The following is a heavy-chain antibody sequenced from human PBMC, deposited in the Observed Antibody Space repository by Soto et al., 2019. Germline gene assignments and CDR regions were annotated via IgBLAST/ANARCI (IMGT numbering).Heavy chain of an antibody. CDR1: GYSFTSYW. Sequence: GESLKISCKGSGYSFTSYWIGWVRQMPGKGLEWMGIIYPGDSDTRYSPSFQGQVTISADKSISTAYLQWSSLKASDTAMYYCARPFLSLSVRYCSGGSCPIQDYWGQGTLVTVSS. CDR3: ARPFLSLSVRYCSGGSCPIQDY. CDR2: IYPGDSDT. V-gene: IGHV5-51*01. J-gene: IGHJ4*02. D-gene: IGHD2-15*01.